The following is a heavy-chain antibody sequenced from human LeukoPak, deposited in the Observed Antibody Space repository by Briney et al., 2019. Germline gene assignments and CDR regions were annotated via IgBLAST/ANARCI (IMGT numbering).Heavy chain of an antibody. CDR2: IYYSGST. V-gene: IGHV4-31*03. D-gene: IGHD3-16*01. Sequence: PSETLSLTCTVSGGSISSGGYYWSWIRQHPGKGLEWIRYIYYSGSTYYNPSLKSRVTISVDTSKNQFSLKLSSVTAADTAVYYCARSPLRLGRVFDYWGQGTLVIVSS. CDR3: ARSPLRLGRVFDY. J-gene: IGHJ4*02. CDR1: GGSISSGGYY.